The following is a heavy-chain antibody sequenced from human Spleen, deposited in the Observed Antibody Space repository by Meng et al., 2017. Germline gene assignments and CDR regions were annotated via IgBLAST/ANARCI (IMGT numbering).Heavy chain of an antibody. D-gene: IGHD1-26*01. Sequence: SETLSLTCTVSGASVTSGSYYWSWIRQPPGKGLEWIGYIYYSGSTFYEPSLRSRVTISRDTSKNQFSLKLNSVTAADTAMYYCARDSGFSGSSYNYWGQGILVTVSS. CDR1: GASVTSGSYY. J-gene: IGHJ4*02. V-gene: IGHV4-61*01. CDR3: ARDSGFSGSSYNY. CDR2: IYYSGST.